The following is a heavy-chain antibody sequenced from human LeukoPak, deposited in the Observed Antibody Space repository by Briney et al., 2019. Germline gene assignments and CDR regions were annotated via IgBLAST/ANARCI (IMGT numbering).Heavy chain of an antibody. CDR3: ARDLTYYYDSSGFDY. CDR1: GFTFSSYS. D-gene: IGHD3-22*01. Sequence: PGGSLRLSCAASGFTFSSYSMNWVRQAPGKGLEWVSYISSSGSTIYYADSVKGRFTISRDNAKNSLYLQMNSLRAEDTAVYYCARDLTYYYDSSGFDYWGQGTLVTVSS. V-gene: IGHV3-48*04. J-gene: IGHJ4*02. CDR2: ISSSGSTI.